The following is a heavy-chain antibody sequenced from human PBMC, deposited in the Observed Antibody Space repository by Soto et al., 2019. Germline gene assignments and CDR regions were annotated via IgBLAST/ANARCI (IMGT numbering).Heavy chain of an antibody. J-gene: IGHJ3*02. CDR2: IIPIFGTA. CDR1: GGTFSSYA. D-gene: IGHD3-16*02. CDR3: ARPHYVWGSYRNHAAFDI. Sequence: QVQLVQSGAEVKKPGSSVKVSCKASGGTFSSYAISWVRQAPGQGLEWMGGIIPIFGTANYAQKFQGRVTITAEESTNTAHRELRSLRSEDTAVYYCARPHYVWGSYRNHAAFDIWGQWTMVTVSS. V-gene: IGHV1-69*01.